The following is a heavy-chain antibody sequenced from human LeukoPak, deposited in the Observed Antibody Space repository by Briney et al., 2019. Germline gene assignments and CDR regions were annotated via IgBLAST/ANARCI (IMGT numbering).Heavy chain of an antibody. CDR3: ARDVSPMVRGAVGYFDY. V-gene: IGHV3-33*01. CDR2: IWYDGSNK. J-gene: IGHJ4*02. CDR1: GFTFSSYG. Sequence: GGSLRLSCAASGFTFSSYGMHWVRQAPGKGLEWVAVIWYDGSNKYYADSVKGRFTISRDNSKNTLYLQMNSLRAEDTAVYYCARDVSPMVRGAVGYFDYWGQGTLVTVSS. D-gene: IGHD3-10*01.